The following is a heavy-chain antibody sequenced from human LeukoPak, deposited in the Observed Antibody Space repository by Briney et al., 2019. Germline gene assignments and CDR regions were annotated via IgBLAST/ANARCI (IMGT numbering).Heavy chain of an antibody. CDR3: AEDRCSNGIGCYYYYMDV. CDR1: GFTFSSYG. V-gene: IGHV3-30*02. CDR2: IQKDGSNE. J-gene: IGHJ6*03. D-gene: IGHD2-8*01. Sequence: GGSLRLSCAASGFTFSSYGMHWVRQAPGKGLEWVAYIQKDGSNEQYADAVKGRFRISRDSSKNILYLQMNSLRAEDTAVYYCAEDRCSNGIGCYYYYMDVWGKGTTVTISS.